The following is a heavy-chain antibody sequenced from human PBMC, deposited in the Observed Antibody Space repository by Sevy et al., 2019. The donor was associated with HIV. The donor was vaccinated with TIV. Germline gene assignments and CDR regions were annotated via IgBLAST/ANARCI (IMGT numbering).Heavy chain of an antibody. CDR3: ARLGDWIYESSGYYSYKEES. CDR2: IKEDGTEK. D-gene: IGHD3-22*01. V-gene: IGHV3-7*01. Sequence: GGSLRLSCAASGFTFSTYGMHWVRQAPGKGLEWVANIKEDGTEKYYADSVKGRFTISRDNAKKSLYLQMNSLRADDTAVYYCARLGDWIYESSGYYSYKEESWGQGTLVTVSS. CDR1: GFTFSTYG. J-gene: IGHJ4*02.